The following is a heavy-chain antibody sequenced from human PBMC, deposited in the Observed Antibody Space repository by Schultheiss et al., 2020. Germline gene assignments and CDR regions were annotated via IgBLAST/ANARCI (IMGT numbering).Heavy chain of an antibody. Sequence: ASVTVSCKASGYTFTGYYMHWVRQAPGQGLEWMGWINPNSGGTNYAQKFQGWVTMTRDTSISTAYMELSRLRSDDTAVYYCARVPEHYYYYYMDVWGKGTTVTVS. CDR1: GYTFTGYY. V-gene: IGHV1-2*04. CDR2: INPNSGGT. CDR3: ARVPEHYYYYYMDV. J-gene: IGHJ6*03. D-gene: IGHD1-14*01.